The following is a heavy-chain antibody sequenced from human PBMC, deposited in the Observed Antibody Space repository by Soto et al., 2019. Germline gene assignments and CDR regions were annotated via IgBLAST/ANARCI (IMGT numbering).Heavy chain of an antibody. CDR2: INPNSGGT. Sequence: ASVKVSCKASGYTFTGYYMHWVRQAPGQGLEWMGWINPNSGGTNYAQKFQGRVTMTRDTSISTAYMELSRLRSDDTAVYYCARDANIIADRPSWSDYWGQGTLVTVSS. J-gene: IGHJ4*02. D-gene: IGHD6-6*01. V-gene: IGHV1-2*02. CDR3: ARDANIIADRPSWSDY. CDR1: GYTFTGYY.